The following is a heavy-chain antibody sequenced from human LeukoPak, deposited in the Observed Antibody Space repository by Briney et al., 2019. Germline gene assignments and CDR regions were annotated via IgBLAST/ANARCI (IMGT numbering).Heavy chain of an antibody. CDR3: ARDPYDSSPYYYVSYYYYYYMDV. J-gene: IGHJ6*03. D-gene: IGHD3-22*01. CDR1: GFTFSSYA. CDR2: ISSSSSNI. Sequence: GGSLRLSCAASGFTFSSYAMNWVRQAPGKGLEWVSYISSSSSNIFYADSVKGRFTVSRDNAKNSVFLEMTSLRVGDTAVYYCARDPYDSSPYYYVSYYYYYYMDVWGKGTTVTVSS. V-gene: IGHV3-48*01.